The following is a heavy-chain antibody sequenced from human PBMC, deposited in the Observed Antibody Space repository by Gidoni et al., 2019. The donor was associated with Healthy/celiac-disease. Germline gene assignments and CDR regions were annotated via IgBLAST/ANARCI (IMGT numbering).Heavy chain of an antibody. CDR2: ISSSSSTI. CDR3: ARVGSSSSHYYYYYYMDV. D-gene: IGHD6-6*01. Sequence: EVQLVESGGGLVQPGGSLRISWAASGFTFSSYSMNWVRQAPGKGLGWVSYISSSSSTIYYAYSVTGRFTLSRDNAKNSLFLQMNSLRDEDTSVYYCARVGSSSSHYYYYYYMDVWGKGTTVTVSS. CDR1: GFTFSSYS. J-gene: IGHJ6*03. V-gene: IGHV3-48*02.